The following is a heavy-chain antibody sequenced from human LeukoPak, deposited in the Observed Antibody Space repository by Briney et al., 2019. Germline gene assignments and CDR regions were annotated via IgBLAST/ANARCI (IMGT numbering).Heavy chain of an antibody. Sequence: GGSLRLSCAASGFSVNYDYMTWVRQAPGMGLQWVSVIYADGTTKYADSVKGRFTISRDNSKNTVSLQMHSLRTEDTAVYHCARGASWYDYWGQGTLVTVSS. CDR1: GFSVNYDY. J-gene: IGHJ4*02. CDR3: ARGASWYDY. V-gene: IGHV3-66*02. D-gene: IGHD6-13*01. CDR2: IYADGTT.